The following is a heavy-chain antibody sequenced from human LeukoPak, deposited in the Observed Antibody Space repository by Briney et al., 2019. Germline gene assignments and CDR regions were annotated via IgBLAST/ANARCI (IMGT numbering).Heavy chain of an antibody. D-gene: IGHD6-6*01. J-gene: IGHJ6*02. V-gene: IGHV3-7*01. Sequence: GGSLRLSCAASGFTFSSYWMSCVRQAPGKGLEWVANIKQDGSEKYYVDSVKGRFTISRDNAKNSLYLQMNSLRAEDTAVYYCARDFYSSSYYYYGMDVWGQGTTVTVSS. CDR2: IKQDGSEK. CDR3: ARDFYSSSYYYYGMDV. CDR1: GFTFSSYW.